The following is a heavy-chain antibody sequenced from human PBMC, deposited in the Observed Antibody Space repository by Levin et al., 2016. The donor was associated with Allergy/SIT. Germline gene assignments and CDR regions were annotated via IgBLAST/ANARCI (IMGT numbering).Heavy chain of an antibody. D-gene: IGHD2-2*01. CDR2: MNPNSGDT. CDR1: GYTFTSND. J-gene: IGHJ4*02. Sequence: ASVKVSCKTSGYTFTSNDINWVRQATGQGLEWMGWMNPNSGDTHSAQKFQGRVTMTRNTSISTAYVELSGLRSDDTAVYYCARVLVVPTSTEKYFDYWGQGTLVTVSS. V-gene: IGHV1-8*01. CDR3: ARVLVVPTSTEKYFDY.